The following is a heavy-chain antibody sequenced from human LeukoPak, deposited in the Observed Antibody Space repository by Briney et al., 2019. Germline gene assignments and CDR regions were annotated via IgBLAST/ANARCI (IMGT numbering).Heavy chain of an antibody. J-gene: IGHJ4*02. CDR1: GFTFNTFN. CDR3: ARGHYDILAASYKWTPDY. D-gene: IGHD3-9*01. CDR2: ITSGGDYI. Sequence: GGSLRLSCAASGFTFNTFNMNWVRQAPGKGLEWVSSITSGGDYIYYADSVKGRFTTSRDNAKNSLSLQLNSLRVEDTAVYYCARGHYDILAASYKWTPDYWGQGTLVTVSS. V-gene: IGHV3-21*01.